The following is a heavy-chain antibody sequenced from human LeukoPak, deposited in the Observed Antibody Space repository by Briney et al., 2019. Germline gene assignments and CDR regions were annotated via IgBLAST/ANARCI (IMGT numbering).Heavy chain of an antibody. J-gene: IGHJ6*02. V-gene: IGHV3-21*01. Sequence: GGSLRLSCAASGFTFSSYSMNWVRQAPGKGLEWVSSISSSSSYIYYADSVKGRFTISRENAKNSLYLQMNSLRAEDTAVYYCARGGEVTIFGVVIIESWAGYYYGMDAWGQGTTVTVSS. CDR3: ARGGEVTIFGVVIIESWAGYYYGMDA. D-gene: IGHD3-3*01. CDR1: GFTFSSYS. CDR2: ISSSSSYI.